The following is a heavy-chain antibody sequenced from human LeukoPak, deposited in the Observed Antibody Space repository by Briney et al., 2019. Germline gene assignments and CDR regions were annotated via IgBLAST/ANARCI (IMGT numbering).Heavy chain of an antibody. D-gene: IGHD3-3*01. CDR3: ARLRFLEWLSPLNWFDP. Sequence: SETLSLTCAVYGGSFSGYYWSWIRQPPGKGLEWIGEINHSGSTNYNPSLKSRDTISVDTSKNQFSLKLSSVTAADTAVYYCARLRFLEWLSPLNWFDPWGQGTLVTVSS. CDR2: INHSGST. V-gene: IGHV4-34*01. J-gene: IGHJ5*02. CDR1: GGSFSGYY.